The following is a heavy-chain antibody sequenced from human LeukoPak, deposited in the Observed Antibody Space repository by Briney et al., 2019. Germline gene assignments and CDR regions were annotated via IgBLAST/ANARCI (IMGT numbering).Heavy chain of an antibody. CDR3: AKEASILVTTLDY. CDR2: IRYDGSNK. CDR1: GFTFSSYG. V-gene: IGHV3-30*02. J-gene: IGHJ4*02. Sequence: PGGSLRLSCAASGFTFSSYGMHWVRQAPGKGLEWVAFIRYDGSNKYYADSVKGRFTISRDDSKNTLYLQMNSLRAEDTAVYYCAKEASILVTTLDYWGQGTLVTVSS. D-gene: IGHD4-17*01.